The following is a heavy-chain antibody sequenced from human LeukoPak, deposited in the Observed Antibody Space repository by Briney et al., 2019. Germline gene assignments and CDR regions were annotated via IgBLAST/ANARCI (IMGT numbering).Heavy chain of an antibody. V-gene: IGHV3-30-3*01. CDR3: ARGSWRLVRGAASCES. J-gene: IGHJ5*02. CDR1: GFTFSSYA. Sequence: PGGSLRLSCAASGFTFSSYAMHWVRQAAGKGLEWVAVVSYDGSNKYYADSVKGRFTISRDNSKNTLYLQMNSLRAEDTAVYYCARGSWRLVRGAASCESWGQGTLVTVSS. D-gene: IGHD3-10*01. CDR2: VSYDGSNK.